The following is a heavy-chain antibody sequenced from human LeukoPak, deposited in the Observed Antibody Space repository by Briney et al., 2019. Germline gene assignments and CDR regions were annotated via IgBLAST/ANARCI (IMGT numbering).Heavy chain of an antibody. D-gene: IGHD3-10*01. Sequence: SQTLSLTCIVSGGSISSGDYYWSWIRQPPGKGLEWTGYINHSGSTNYNPSLKSRVTISVDTSKNQFSLKLSSVTAADTAVYYCARGRVFLRGPIIRGGSIFDYWGQGTLVTVSS. V-gene: IGHV4-30-2*01. CDR3: ARGRVFLRGPIIRGGSIFDY. J-gene: IGHJ4*02. CDR2: INHSGST. CDR1: GGSISSGDYY.